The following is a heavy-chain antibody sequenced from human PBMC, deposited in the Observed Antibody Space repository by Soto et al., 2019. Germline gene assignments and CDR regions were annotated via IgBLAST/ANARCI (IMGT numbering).Heavy chain of an antibody. V-gene: IGHV3-33*01. CDR3: AVESSVRSY. D-gene: IGHD3-16*01. CDR2: IWDDGSNK. CDR1: GFTFSSYG. J-gene: IGHJ4*02. Sequence: GGSLRLSCAASGFTFSSYGMHWVRQAPGKGLEWVAVIWDDGSNKYYADSVKGRFTISRDKSKNTLYLQMNSLRAEDTAVYYCAVESSVRSYWGQGTMVTVSS.